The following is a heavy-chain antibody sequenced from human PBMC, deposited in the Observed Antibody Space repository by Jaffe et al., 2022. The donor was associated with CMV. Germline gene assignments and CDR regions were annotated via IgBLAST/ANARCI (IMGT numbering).Heavy chain of an antibody. J-gene: IGHJ3*02. CDR3: ARPVDTAMAAAAFDI. V-gene: IGHV5-51*01. CDR1: GYSFTSYW. D-gene: IGHD5-18*01. Sequence: EVQLVQSGAEVKKPGESLKISCKGSGYSFTSYWIGWVRQMPGKGLEWMGIIYPGDSDTRYSPSFQGQVTISADKSISTAYLQWSSLKASDTAMYYCARPVDTAMAAAAFDIWGQGTMVTVSS. CDR2: IYPGDSDT.